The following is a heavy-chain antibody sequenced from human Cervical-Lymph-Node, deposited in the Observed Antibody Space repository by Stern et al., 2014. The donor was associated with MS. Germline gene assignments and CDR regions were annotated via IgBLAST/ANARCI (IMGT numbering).Heavy chain of an antibody. CDR2: INPNTGGT. V-gene: IGHV1-2*02. CDR1: GYIFTGYY. CDR3: ARDQRGITICGVVTDYYYLGMDV. D-gene: IGHD3-3*01. J-gene: IGHJ6*02. Sequence: VQLVESGAEVKKPGASVKVSCKTSGYIFTGYYIHWVRQAPGQGLEWMAWINPNTGGTKYAQKFQGRVTMSRDKSSSTAYVELSSLTSDDTAVYYCARDQRGITICGVVTDYYYLGMDVWGQGTTVTVSS.